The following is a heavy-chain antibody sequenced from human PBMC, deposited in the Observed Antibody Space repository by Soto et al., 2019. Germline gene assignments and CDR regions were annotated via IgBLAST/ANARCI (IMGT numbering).Heavy chain of an antibody. J-gene: IGHJ4*02. CDR2: IKSDGSGT. CDR3: ARGDGVRYYENGYLGRH. D-gene: IGHD3-16*01. Sequence: EVQLVESGGGLVQPGASLTLSCAASGFPFSNYWMHWVRQAPGKELVWVSRIKSDGSGTYYADSVQDRSTISRDNDSKTIYLQKNSLRVEGTAVYFCARGDGVRYYENGYLGRHWGQGTLVTVSS. CDR1: GFPFSNYW. V-gene: IGHV3-74*01.